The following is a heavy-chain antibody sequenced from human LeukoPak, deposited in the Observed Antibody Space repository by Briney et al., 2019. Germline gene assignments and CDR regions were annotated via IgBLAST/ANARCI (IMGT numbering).Heavy chain of an antibody. CDR2: INSDGSST. J-gene: IGHJ6*03. CDR3: ARAGGLGIQNYYYYMDV. CDR1: GFTFSSYW. V-gene: IGHV3-74*01. Sequence: PGGSLRLSCAASGFTFSSYWMHWVRQAPGEGLVWVSRINSDGSSTSYADSVKGRFTISRDNAKNTLYLRMNSLRAEDTAVYYCARAGGLGIQNYYYYMDVWGKGTTVTVSS. D-gene: IGHD7-27*01.